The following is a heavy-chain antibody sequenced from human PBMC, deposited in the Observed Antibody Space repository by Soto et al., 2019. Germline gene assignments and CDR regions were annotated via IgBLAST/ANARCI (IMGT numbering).Heavy chain of an antibody. Sequence: GSGPTLVNPTQTITLACTFSGFSLSTSGGGVGWIRQPPGKALEWLALIYWDDDKRYSPFLKSRLTITKDTSKNQVVLTMSNMDTVDTARYYCAHILVAGLGYYFDYWGQGTLVTVSS. D-gene: IGHD6-19*01. V-gene: IGHV2-5*02. J-gene: IGHJ4*02. CDR3: AHILVAGLGYYFDY. CDR1: GFSLSTSGGG. CDR2: IYWDDDK.